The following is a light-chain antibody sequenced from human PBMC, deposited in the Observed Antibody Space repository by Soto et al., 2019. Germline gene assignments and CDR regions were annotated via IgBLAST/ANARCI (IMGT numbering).Light chain of an antibody. Sequence: QSVLTQPASVSGSPGQSITISCTGTSNDVGGYNYVSWYQQHPGKAPKVIIYDVNYRPSGVSDRFSGSKSGNTASLTISGFQAEDEADYYCSSYTTSSLYVFGTGTKDTDL. CDR2: DVN. V-gene: IGLV2-14*01. CDR1: SNDVGGYNY. J-gene: IGLJ1*01. CDR3: SSYTTSSLYV.